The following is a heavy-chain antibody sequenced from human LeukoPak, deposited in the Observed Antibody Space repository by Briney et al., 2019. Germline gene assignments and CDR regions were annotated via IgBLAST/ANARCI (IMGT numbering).Heavy chain of an antibody. D-gene: IGHD2-2*01. CDR3: ARGRCSSRSCYLFDY. Sequence: GASVKVSCKAAGYTLTGYYMHWVRQAPGQGLEWMGWLNPNSGGTSYAQKFQGRVTMTRDTSISTAYMELSRLRSDDTAVYYCARGRCSSRSCYLFDYWGQGTLVTVSS. CDR1: GYTLTGYY. V-gene: IGHV1-2*02. J-gene: IGHJ4*02. CDR2: LNPNSGGT.